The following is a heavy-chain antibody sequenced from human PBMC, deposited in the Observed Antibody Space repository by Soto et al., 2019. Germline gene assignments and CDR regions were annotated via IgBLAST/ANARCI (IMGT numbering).Heavy chain of an antibody. CDR1: GFTFSSYA. D-gene: IGHD1-26*01. J-gene: IGHJ4*02. CDR2: ISGSGGNT. CDR3: AKSLVASTYDY. V-gene: IGHV3-23*01. Sequence: EVQLLESGGGLGQPGGSLRLSCAASGFTFSSYAMSWVRQAPGKGLDWVSAISGSGGNTYYADSVKARFTISRDNSKITLYLQRNSLRAEDTAVYSCAKSLVASTYDYWGQGTLVTVSS.